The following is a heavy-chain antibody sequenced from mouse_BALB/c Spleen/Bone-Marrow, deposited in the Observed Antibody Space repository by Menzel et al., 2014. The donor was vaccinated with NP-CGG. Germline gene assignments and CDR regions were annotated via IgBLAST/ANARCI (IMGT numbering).Heavy chain of an antibody. CDR3: ARQGVYYGKSYYAMDY. J-gene: IGHJ4*01. V-gene: IGHV5-12-2*01. Sequence: EVKVVESGGGLVQPGGSLKLSCAASGFTFSSYTMSWVRQTPEKRLEWVAYISNGGGSTYFPDTVKGRFTISRANAKNTLYLQMSSLKSEDTAMYYGARQGVYYGKSYYAMDYWGQGTSVTVSS. CDR1: GFTFSSYT. CDR2: ISNGGGST. D-gene: IGHD2-1*01.